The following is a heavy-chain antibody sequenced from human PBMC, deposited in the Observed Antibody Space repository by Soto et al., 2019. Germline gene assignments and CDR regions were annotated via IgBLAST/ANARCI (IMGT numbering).Heavy chain of an antibody. D-gene: IGHD3-10*01. V-gene: IGHV5-51*01. J-gene: IGHJ4*02. CDR3: ARQYGSGSLPDY. CDR1: GYSFGNYW. CDR2: VYPGDSET. Sequence: EVQLVQSGAEVKKPGESLRISCKGSGYSFGNYWIAWVRQMPGKGLEWMGIVYPGDSETRYSPSFQGQVTISADKSISTAYLQWSSLKASDTDMYYCARQYGSGSLPDYWGQGTLVTVSS.